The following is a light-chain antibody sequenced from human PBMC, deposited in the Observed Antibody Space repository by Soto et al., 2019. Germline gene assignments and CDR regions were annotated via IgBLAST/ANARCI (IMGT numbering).Light chain of an antibody. CDR2: STS. Sequence: QAVVTQEPSLTVSPGGTVTLTCASSTGVVTSGYYPNWFQQKPGQAPRPLIYSTSNKHSWTPARFSGSLLGGKAALTLSGVQPEDEAEYYCLLYYGGAVVFSGGTQLTVL. V-gene: IGLV7-43*01. CDR1: TGVVTSGYY. CDR3: LLYYGGAVV. J-gene: IGLJ2*01.